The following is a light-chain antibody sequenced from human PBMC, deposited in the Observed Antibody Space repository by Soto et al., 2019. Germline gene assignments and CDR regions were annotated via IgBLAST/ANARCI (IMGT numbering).Light chain of an antibody. CDR1: QGISSW. CDR2: VIS. CDR3: QQGKSSPWT. J-gene: IGKJ1*01. V-gene: IGKV1-12*01. Sequence: DIQMTQSPSSVSASVGDRVTITCRASQGISSWLAWYQQKPGRAPKLLIYVISTLQSGVPSRFSGSGSGTVFTLTISSLQPEDFATYYCQQGKSSPWTFGQGTKVDIK.